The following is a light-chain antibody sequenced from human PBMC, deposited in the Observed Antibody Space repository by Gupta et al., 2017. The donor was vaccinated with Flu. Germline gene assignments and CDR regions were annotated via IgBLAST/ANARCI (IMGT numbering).Light chain of an antibody. CDR3: RTYSNTQRAVV. V-gene: IGLV2-14*01. CDR2: EVS. Sequence: TISTSASSDVVGYNFVSWYQQVPGKAPELMIFEVSSRSSGISDRFSASKSGTTASLAIAGLLTWDEAYYYCRTYSNTQRAVVFGGGTKLTVL. J-gene: IGLJ3*02. CDR1: SSDVVGYNF.